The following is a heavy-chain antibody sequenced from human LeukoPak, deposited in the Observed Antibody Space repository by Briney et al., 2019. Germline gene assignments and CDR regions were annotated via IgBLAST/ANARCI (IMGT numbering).Heavy chain of an antibody. CDR1: GFTFSSYA. J-gene: IGHJ4*02. CDR2: ISGSGGGT. D-gene: IGHD1-26*01. Sequence: RPGGSLRLSCAASGFTFSSYAMSWVRQAPGKGLEWVSAISGSGGGTYYADSVKGRFTISRDNSKNTLYLQMNSLRAEDTAVYYCARAGRSNYFDYWGQGTLVTVSS. CDR3: ARAGRSNYFDY. V-gene: IGHV3-23*01.